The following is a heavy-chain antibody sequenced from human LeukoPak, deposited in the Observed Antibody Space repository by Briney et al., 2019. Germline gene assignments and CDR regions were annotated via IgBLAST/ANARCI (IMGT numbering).Heavy chain of an antibody. V-gene: IGHV3-20*04. Sequence: PGRSLRLSCAASGFTFDDYGMSWVRQAPGKGLEWVSGINWNGGSTGYADSVKGRFTISRDNAKNSLYLQMNSLRAEDTALYYCARRPSYSDAFDIWGQGTMVTVSS. J-gene: IGHJ3*02. CDR3: ARRPSYSDAFDI. D-gene: IGHD1-26*01. CDR1: GFTFDDYG. CDR2: INWNGGST.